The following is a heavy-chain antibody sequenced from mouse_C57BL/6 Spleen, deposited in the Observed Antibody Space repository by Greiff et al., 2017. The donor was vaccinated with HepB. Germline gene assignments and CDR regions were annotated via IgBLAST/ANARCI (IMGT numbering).Heavy chain of an antibody. CDR2: INPNNGGT. CDR3: ANGYYGPFDY. V-gene: IGHV1-22*01. D-gene: IGHD2-3*01. CDR1: GYTFTDYN. J-gene: IGHJ2*01. Sequence: EVQLQQSGPELVKPGASVKMSCKASGYTFTDYNMHWVKQSHGKSLEWIGYINPNNGGTSYNQKFKGKATLTVNKSSSTAYMELRSLTSEDSAVYYCANGYYGPFDYWGQGTTRTVSS.